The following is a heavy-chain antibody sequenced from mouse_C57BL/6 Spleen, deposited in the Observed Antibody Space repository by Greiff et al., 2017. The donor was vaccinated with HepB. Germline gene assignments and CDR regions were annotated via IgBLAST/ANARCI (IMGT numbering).Heavy chain of an antibody. Sequence: QVQLQQSGAELARPGASVKLSCKASGYTFTSYGISWVKQRTGQALEWIGEIYPRSGNTYYNEKFKGKATLTADKSSSTAYMELRSLTSEDSAVYFCASSPGGYYGSSYVDYAMDYWGQGTSVTVSS. J-gene: IGHJ4*01. V-gene: IGHV1-81*01. CDR1: GYTFTSYG. D-gene: IGHD1-1*01. CDR2: IYPRSGNT. CDR3: ASSPGGYYGSSYVDYAMDY.